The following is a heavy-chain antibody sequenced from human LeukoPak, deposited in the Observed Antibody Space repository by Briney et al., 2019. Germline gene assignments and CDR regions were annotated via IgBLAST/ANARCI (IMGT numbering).Heavy chain of an antibody. J-gene: IGHJ4*02. CDR1: GFTFSSYG. Sequence: GGSLRLSCAASGFTFSSYGMHWVRQAPGKGLEWVAVISYDGSNKYYADSVKGRFTISRDNSKNTLYLQMNSLRVEDTAVYYCARVRSYGSGSYFDYWGQGTLVTVSS. D-gene: IGHD3-10*01. CDR2: ISYDGSNK. CDR3: ARVRSYGSGSYFDY. V-gene: IGHV3-30*19.